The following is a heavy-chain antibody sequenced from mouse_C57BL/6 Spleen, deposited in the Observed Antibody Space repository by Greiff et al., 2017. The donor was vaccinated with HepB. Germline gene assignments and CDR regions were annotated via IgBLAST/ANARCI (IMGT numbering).Heavy chain of an antibody. CDR2: INPSNGGT. CDR3: ARRTVVAAYYYAMDY. J-gene: IGHJ4*01. CDR1: GYTFTSYW. V-gene: IGHV1-53*01. D-gene: IGHD1-1*01. Sequence: QVQLQQPGTELVKPGASVKLSCKASGYTFTSYWMHWVKQRPGQGLEWIGNINPSNGGTNYNEKFKSKATLTVDKSSSTAYMQLSSLTSEDSAVYYWARRTVVAAYYYAMDYWGQGTSVTVSS.